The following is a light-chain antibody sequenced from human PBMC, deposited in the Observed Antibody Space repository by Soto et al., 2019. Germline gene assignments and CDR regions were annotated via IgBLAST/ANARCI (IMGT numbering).Light chain of an antibody. CDR1: QSISSW. CDR3: QQYDSYWT. V-gene: IGKV1-5*03. J-gene: IGKJ1*01. Sequence: DIQMTQSPSTLSASVGDRVTITCRASQSISSWLAWYQQKPGKAPKLLIYKASSLETGVPSRFSGSGSGTEFPLTISSLQPDDFATYYCQQYDSYWTFGHGTKVEIK. CDR2: KAS.